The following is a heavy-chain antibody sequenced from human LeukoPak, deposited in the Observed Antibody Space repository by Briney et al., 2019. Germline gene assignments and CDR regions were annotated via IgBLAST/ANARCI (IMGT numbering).Heavy chain of an antibody. J-gene: IGHJ3*02. CDR1: GGTFSSYA. CDR2: IIPIFGTA. D-gene: IGHD2-2*01. Sequence: SVKVSCKASGGTFSSYAISWVRQAPGQGLEWMGGIIPIFGTANYAQKFQGRVTITADESTSTAYMELSSLRSEDTAVYYCARGVTVVVPAAMYSAFDIWGQGTMVTVSS. CDR3: ARGVTVVVPAAMYSAFDI. V-gene: IGHV1-69*13.